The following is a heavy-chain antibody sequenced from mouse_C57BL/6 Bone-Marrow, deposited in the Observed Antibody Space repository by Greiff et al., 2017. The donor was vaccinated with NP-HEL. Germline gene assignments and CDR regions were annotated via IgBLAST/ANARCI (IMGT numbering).Heavy chain of an antibody. CDR1: GYTFTSSG. Sequence: QVQLQQSGAELARPGASVKLSCKASGYTFTSSGISWVKQRTGQGLEWIGEIYPRSGNTYYNEKFKGKATLTADKSSSTAYMELRSLTSEDSAVYFCARYYYGSSYDYFDYWGQGTTLTVSS. CDR2: IYPRSGNT. J-gene: IGHJ2*01. CDR3: ARYYYGSSYDYFDY. V-gene: IGHV1-81*01. D-gene: IGHD1-1*01.